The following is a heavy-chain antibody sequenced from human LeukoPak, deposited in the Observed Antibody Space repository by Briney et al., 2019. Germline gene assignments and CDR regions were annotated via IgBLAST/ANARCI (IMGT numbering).Heavy chain of an antibody. J-gene: IGHJ4*02. CDR1: GGSISSSSYY. V-gene: IGHV4-39*01. CDR3: ARTVVNYFDY. Sequence: SETLSLTCTVSGGSISSSSYYWGWIRQPPGKGLEWIGSIYYSGSTYYNPSLKSRVTISVDTSKNQFSLKLSSMTAADTAMYYCARTVVNYFDYWGQGTLVTVSS. CDR2: IYYSGST.